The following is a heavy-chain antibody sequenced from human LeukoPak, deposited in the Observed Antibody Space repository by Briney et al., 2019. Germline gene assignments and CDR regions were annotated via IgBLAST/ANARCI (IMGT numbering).Heavy chain of an antibody. Sequence: SVEVSCKASGGTFSSYAISWVRQAPGQGLEWMGGIIPIFGTANYAQKFQGRVTITADKSTSTAYMELSSLRSEDTAVYYCAGTTYYYDSSGYFFPFDYWGQGTLVTVSS. CDR2: IIPIFGTA. CDR1: GGTFSSYA. D-gene: IGHD3-22*01. V-gene: IGHV1-69*06. J-gene: IGHJ4*02. CDR3: AGTTYYYDSSGYFFPFDY.